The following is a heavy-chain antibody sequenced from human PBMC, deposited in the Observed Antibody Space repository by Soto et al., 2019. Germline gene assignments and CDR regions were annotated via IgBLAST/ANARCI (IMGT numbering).Heavy chain of an antibody. CDR2: IIPLFGTP. CDR1: GGSFTTLA. J-gene: IGHJ4*02. V-gene: IGHV1-69*13. Sequence: SVKVSCKVSGGSFTTLAFSWVRQAPGQGLEWMGRIIPLFGTPNYAQKFQGRVAIFADESINTTYMELSSLTSEDPAVYYCAAGIGITFGGVTREFDYWGQGTLVTVSS. CDR3: AAGIGITFGGVTREFDY. D-gene: IGHD3-16*01.